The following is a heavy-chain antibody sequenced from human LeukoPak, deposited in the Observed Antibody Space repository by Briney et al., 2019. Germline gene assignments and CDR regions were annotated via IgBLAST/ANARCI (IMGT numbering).Heavy chain of an antibody. CDR3: AREYRGSSSPLDY. V-gene: IGHV4-39*07. J-gene: IGHJ4*02. D-gene: IGHD1-26*01. Sequence: SEPLSLTCTVSGGSMSSSRYYGGWIRRAPGKGLGWIGSIYYSGSTYYNPSPKSRVTISVDTSKNQFSLKLSSVTAADTAVYYCAREYRGSSSPLDYWGQGTLVTVSS. CDR2: IYYSGST. CDR1: GGSMSSSRYY.